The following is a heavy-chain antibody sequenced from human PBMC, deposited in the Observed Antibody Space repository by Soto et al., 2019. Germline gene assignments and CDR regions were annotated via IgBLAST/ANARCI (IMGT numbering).Heavy chain of an antibody. CDR2: IYSGGST. Sequence: GGSLRLSCADSGFTVSSNYMSWVRQAPGKGLEWVSVIYSGGSTYYADSVKGRFTISRDNSKNTLYLQMNSLRVEDTAVYYCATGAPYGSGSYYKDWGQGTLVTVSS. V-gene: IGHV3-53*01. CDR3: ATGAPYGSGSYYKD. D-gene: IGHD3-10*01. J-gene: IGHJ1*01. CDR1: GFTVSSNY.